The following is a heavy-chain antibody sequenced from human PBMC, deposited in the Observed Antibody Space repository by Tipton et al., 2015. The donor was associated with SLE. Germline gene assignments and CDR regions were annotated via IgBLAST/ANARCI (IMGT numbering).Heavy chain of an antibody. Sequence: LRLSCTVSGGSISSYYWSWIRQPDGKGLEWIGYIYYSGSTYYNPSLKSRVTISVETSKNQFSLKLSSVTAADTAVYYCARDRRDGYNNAFDIWGQGTMVTVSS. D-gene: IGHD5-24*01. J-gene: IGHJ3*02. V-gene: IGHV4-59*06. CDR1: GGSISSYY. CDR2: IYYSGST. CDR3: ARDRRDGYNNAFDI.